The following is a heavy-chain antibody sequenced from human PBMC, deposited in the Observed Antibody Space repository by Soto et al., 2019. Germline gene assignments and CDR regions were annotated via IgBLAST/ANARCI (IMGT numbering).Heavy chain of an antibody. CDR1: GFTFSSYA. CDR2: ISGSGGST. Sequence: EVQLLESGGGLVQPGGSLRLSCAASGFTFSSYAMSWVRQAPGKGLEWVSAISGSGGSTYYADSVKGRFTISRDNSKNMLYVHMNSLRAEDTAVYYLAKVRRCSGGSCYFSNWFDPWGQGTRVTVSS. J-gene: IGHJ5*02. CDR3: AKVRRCSGGSCYFSNWFDP. D-gene: IGHD2-15*01. V-gene: IGHV3-23*01.